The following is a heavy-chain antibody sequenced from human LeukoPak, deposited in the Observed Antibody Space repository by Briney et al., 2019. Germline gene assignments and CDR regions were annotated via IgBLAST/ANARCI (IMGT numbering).Heavy chain of an antibody. V-gene: IGHV3-33*06. Sequence: GRSLRLSCAASGFTFSSYGMHWVRQAPGKGLEWVAVIWYDGSNKYYADSAKGRFTISRDNSKNTLYLQMNSLRAEDTAVYYCAKVGEAYYDFWSGYDYWGQGTLVTVSS. J-gene: IGHJ4*02. CDR3: AKVGEAYYDFWSGYDY. D-gene: IGHD3-3*01. CDR1: GFTFSSYG. CDR2: IWYDGSNK.